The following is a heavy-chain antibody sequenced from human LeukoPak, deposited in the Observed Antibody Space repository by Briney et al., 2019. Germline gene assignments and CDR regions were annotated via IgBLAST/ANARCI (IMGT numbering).Heavy chain of an antibody. CDR3: ARGRRDGYN. Sequence: PSETLSLTCTVSGGSISSSSYYWGWIRQPPGKGLEWIGSIYYSGSTYYNPSLKSRVTISVDTSKNQFSLKLTSVTAADTAVYYCARGRRDGYNWGQGTLVTVSS. V-gene: IGHV4-39*07. D-gene: IGHD5-24*01. CDR1: GGSISSSSYY. J-gene: IGHJ4*02. CDR2: IYYSGST.